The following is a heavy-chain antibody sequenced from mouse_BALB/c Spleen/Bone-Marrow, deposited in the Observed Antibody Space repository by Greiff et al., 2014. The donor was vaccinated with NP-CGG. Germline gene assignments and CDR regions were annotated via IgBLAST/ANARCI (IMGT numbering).Heavy chain of an antibody. Sequence: QVQLQQSGAELAKPGASVKMSCKASGYTFTSYWMHWVKQRPGQGLEWIGYINPSTGYTEYNQKFKDKATLTADKSSSTAYMQLSSLTSEDSAVYCCAREYYGSSGYFDVWGAGTTVTVSS. D-gene: IGHD1-1*01. V-gene: IGHV1-7*01. CDR1: GYTFTSYW. J-gene: IGHJ1*01. CDR2: INPSTGYT. CDR3: AREYYGSSGYFDV.